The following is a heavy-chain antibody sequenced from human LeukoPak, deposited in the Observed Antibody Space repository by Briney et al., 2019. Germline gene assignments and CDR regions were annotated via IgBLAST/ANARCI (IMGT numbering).Heavy chain of an antibody. J-gene: IGHJ4*02. CDR3: AKAQLRYFDWPDY. D-gene: IGHD3-9*01. V-gene: IGHV3-23*01. CDR1: GLTFSSYA. Sequence: GGSLRLSCAASGLTFSSYAMSWVRQAPGKGLEWVSAISGSGGSTYYADSVKGRFTISRDNSKNTLYLQMNSLRAEDTAVYYCAKAQLRYFDWPDYWGQGTLVTVSS. CDR2: ISGSGGST.